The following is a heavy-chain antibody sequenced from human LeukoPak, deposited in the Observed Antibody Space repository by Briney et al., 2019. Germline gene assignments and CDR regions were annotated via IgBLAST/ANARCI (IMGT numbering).Heavy chain of an antibody. CDR1: GFTFRSYA. CDR3: ARDSGYSYADDY. D-gene: IGHD5-18*01. CDR2: ITYNSGTI. J-gene: IGHJ4*02. Sequence: GESLKISCAASGFTFRSYAMQWVRQAPGKGLEWVSYITYNSGTIFYADSVKGRFTISRDNAKDSLYLQMSSLRDEDTAVYYCARDSGYSYADDYWGQGTPVTVSS. V-gene: IGHV3-48*02.